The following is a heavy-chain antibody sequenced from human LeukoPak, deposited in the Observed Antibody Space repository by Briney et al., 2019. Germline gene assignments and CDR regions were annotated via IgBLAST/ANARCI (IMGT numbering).Heavy chain of an antibody. J-gene: IGHJ4*02. Sequence: GGSLRLSCAAAGFIFSSYGMHWVRQAPGKGLEWVAVIWYDGSNKYYADSVKGRFTISRDNSKNTLYLQMNSLRAEDTAVYYCAKDWTTVTNDLDYWGQGTLVTVSS. CDR1: GFIFSSYG. CDR2: IWYDGSNK. D-gene: IGHD4-17*01. V-gene: IGHV3-30*02. CDR3: AKDWTTVTNDLDY.